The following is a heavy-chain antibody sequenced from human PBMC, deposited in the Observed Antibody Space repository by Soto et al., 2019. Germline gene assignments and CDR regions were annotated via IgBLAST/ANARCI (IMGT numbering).Heavy chain of an antibody. Sequence: PSETLSLTCTVSGGSISSSSYYWGWIRQPPGKGLEWIGSIYYSGSTYYNPSLKSRVTISVDTSKNQFSLKLSSVTAADTAVYYCARKLMDYFDYWGQGTLVTVSS. CDR3: ARKLMDYFDY. CDR2: IYYSGST. D-gene: IGHD6-6*01. CDR1: GGSISSSSYY. V-gene: IGHV4-39*07. J-gene: IGHJ4*02.